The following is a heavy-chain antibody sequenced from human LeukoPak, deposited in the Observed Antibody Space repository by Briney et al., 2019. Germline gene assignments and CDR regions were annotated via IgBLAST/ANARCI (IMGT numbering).Heavy chain of an antibody. CDR3: ARSVGATTAYYYYMDV. CDR2: IYTSGST. D-gene: IGHD1-26*01. V-gene: IGHV4-4*07. CDR1: GGSISSYY. Sequence: SETLSLTCTVSGGSISSYYWSWIRQPAGKGLEWIGRIYTSGSTNYNPSLKSRVTMSVDTSKNQFSLKLSSVTAADTAVYYCARSVGATTAYYYYMDVWGKGTTVTVSS. J-gene: IGHJ6*03.